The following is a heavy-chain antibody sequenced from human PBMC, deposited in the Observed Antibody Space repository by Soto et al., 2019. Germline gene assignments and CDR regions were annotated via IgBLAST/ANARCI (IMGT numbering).Heavy chain of an antibody. Sequence: GGSLRLSCAASGFTFSSYGMHWVRQAPGKGLEWVAVISYDGSNKYYADSVKGRFTISRDNSKNTLYLQMNSLRAEDTAVYYCAKVRDIVVVPAAMQYGMDVWGQGTTVTVSS. J-gene: IGHJ6*02. D-gene: IGHD2-2*01. CDR3: AKVRDIVVVPAAMQYGMDV. CDR2: ISYDGSNK. CDR1: GFTFSSYG. V-gene: IGHV3-30*18.